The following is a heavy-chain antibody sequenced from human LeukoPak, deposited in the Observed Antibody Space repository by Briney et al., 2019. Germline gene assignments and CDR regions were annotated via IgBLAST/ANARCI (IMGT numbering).Heavy chain of an antibody. CDR1: GYSFTSYW. CDR3: VRLSSNWGNAFDI. D-gene: IGHD7-27*01. J-gene: IGHJ3*02. V-gene: IGHV5-51*01. CDR2: IYPGDSDT. Sequence: KIGESLKISCKGSGYSFTSYWIGWVRQMPGKGLEWMGIIYPGDSDTRYSPSFQGQVTISADKSISTAYLQWSSLKASDTATYYCVRLSSNWGNAFDIWGQGTMVTVSS.